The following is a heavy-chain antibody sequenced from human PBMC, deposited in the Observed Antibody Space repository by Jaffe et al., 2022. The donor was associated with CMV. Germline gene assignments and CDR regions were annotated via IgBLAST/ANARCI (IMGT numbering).Heavy chain of an antibody. V-gene: IGHV3-53*01. CDR1: GFIVSANS. CDR2: LDSGDDV. J-gene: IGHJ5*02. CDR3: VGLRRDPNKTTRGGFDP. D-gene: IGHD3-10*01. Sequence: EVQLVESGGGLIQPGGSLRLSCAASGFIVSANSMNWVRQAPGKGLEWVSLLDSGDDVYYADSVRGRFTISRDTSKNTLYLEMNSLRVDDTAVYYCVGLRRDPNKTTRGGFDPWGQGTLVTVSS.